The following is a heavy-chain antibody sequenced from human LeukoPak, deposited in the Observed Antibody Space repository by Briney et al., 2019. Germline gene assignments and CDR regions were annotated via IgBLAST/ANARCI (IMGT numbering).Heavy chain of an antibody. Sequence: GGSLRLSCAASGFTFSTYWMAWVRQAPGRGLEWVATIKPDGGDKYYVDSVKGRFTVSRDNARNSLFLQMNSLRAEDTAVYYCARDRSTVAGIDFWGQGTLVTVSS. CDR2: IKPDGGDK. V-gene: IGHV3-7*01. J-gene: IGHJ4*02. CDR3: ARDRSTVAGIDF. CDR1: GFTFSTYW. D-gene: IGHD6-19*01.